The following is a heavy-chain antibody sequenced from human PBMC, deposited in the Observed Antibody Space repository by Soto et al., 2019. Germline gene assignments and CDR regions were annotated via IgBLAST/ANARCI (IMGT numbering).Heavy chain of an antibody. CDR1: GFTFSSYD. J-gene: IGHJ4*02. Sequence: GGSLRLSCAASGFTFSSYDMHWVRQATGKGLEWVSAIGTAGDTYYPGSVKGRFTISRENAKNSLYLQMNSLRAGDTAVYYCARSLPGSGTFDYWGQGTLVTVSS. V-gene: IGHV3-13*04. CDR2: IGTAGDT. D-gene: IGHD3-10*01. CDR3: ARSLPGSGTFDY.